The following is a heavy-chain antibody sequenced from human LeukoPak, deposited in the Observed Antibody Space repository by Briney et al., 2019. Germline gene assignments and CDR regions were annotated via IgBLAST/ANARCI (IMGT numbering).Heavy chain of an antibody. J-gene: IGHJ6*02. D-gene: IGHD2-15*01. Sequence: GGSLRLSCAVSGFTFSSNHMSWVRQAPGKGLEWVSVFYSGGDTHYADSVKGRFTISRDNSKNTLYLQMNSLRAEDTAVYYCAKGSHCSGGGCYTPTDYYGMDVWGQGTTVTVSS. CDR1: GFTFSSNH. CDR3: AKGSHCSGGGCYTPTDYYGMDV. V-gene: IGHV3-53*05. CDR2: FYSGGDT.